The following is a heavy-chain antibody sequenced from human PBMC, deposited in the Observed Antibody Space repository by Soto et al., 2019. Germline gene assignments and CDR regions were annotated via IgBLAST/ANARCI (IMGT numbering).Heavy chain of an antibody. CDR3: ARDRERGSYHAWFDS. J-gene: IGHJ5*01. CDR1: GYTFTSYA. V-gene: IGHV1-3*01. CDR2: INAGNGNT. D-gene: IGHD1-26*01. Sequence: GASVKVSCKASGYTFTSYAMHWVRQAPGQRLEWMGWINAGNGNTKYSQTFQGRVTITRDTSASTAYMELSRLRSEATAAYYCARDRERGSYHAWFDSWGQGTLVTVSS.